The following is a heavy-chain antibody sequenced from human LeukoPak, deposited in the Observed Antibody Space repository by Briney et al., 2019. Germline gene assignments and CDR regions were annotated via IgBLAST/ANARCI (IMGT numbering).Heavy chain of an antibody. CDR1: GFTVSSNY. CDR2: IYSGGST. V-gene: IGHV3-66*04. D-gene: IGHD6-19*01. J-gene: IGHJ4*02. CDR3: SSQLYSSGGYYFVY. Sequence: PGGSLRLSCAASGFTVSSNYMSWVRQAPGKGLEWVAVIYSGGSTYYAASVKGRFTISRDNSKNPLSLQMNSWKAEDTAVYYWSSQLYSSGGYYFVYWGQGTLVTVPS.